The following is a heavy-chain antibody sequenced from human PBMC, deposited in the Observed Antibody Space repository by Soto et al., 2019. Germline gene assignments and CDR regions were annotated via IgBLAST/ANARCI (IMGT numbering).Heavy chain of an antibody. J-gene: IGHJ4*02. CDR2: ISGYNGNT. D-gene: IGHD3-3*01. V-gene: IGHV1-18*01. Sequence: QVQLVQSGTEVKKPAASVKVSCKASGYTFTTYGINWVRQAPGQGLEWMGWISGYNGNTNYAQKFQGRVTMTTDTSRSIAYMELRSLTFEDTAVYYCARGAHGSGYGVYWGQGTLVTVSS. CDR1: GYTFTTYG. CDR3: ARGAHGSGYGVY.